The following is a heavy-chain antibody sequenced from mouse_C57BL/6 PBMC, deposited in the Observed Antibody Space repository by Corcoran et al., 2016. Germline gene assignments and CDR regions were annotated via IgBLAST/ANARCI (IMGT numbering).Heavy chain of an antibody. Sequence: EVQLQQSGPELVKPGASVKISCEASGYTFTDFYVNWVKQSHGKSLEWIGDINPNNGDTNYNQKFKGKATLTVDKSSNTAYMELRSLTSEDSAVYYCARALLDWGQGTSVTVSS. V-gene: IGHV1-26*01. J-gene: IGHJ4*01. CDR2: INPNNGDT. CDR3: ARALLD. CDR1: GYTFTDFY.